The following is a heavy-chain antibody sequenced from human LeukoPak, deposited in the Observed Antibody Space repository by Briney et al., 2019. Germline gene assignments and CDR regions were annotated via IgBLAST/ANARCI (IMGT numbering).Heavy chain of an antibody. CDR2: VDPEDGET. J-gene: IGHJ4*02. V-gene: IGHV1-69-2*01. CDR1: GYTLTDYY. CDR3: ATGDSGSYFDY. Sequence: ASVKVSCKVSGYTLTDYYMHWVQQAPGKGLEWMGLVDPEDGETIHAEKFQGRRTITADTSTETAYMERSSLRSEDTAVYYCATGDSGSYFDYWGQGTLVTVSS. D-gene: IGHD1-26*01.